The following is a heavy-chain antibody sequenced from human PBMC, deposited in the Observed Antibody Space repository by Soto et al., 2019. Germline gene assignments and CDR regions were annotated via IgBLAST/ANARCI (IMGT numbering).Heavy chain of an antibody. D-gene: IGHD6-19*01. CDR2: IYPGDSDT. Sequence: PGESLKISCKGSGYTFTSYWIAWVRQMPGKGLEWMGIIYPGDSDTRYSPSFKGQVSISADKSIRTAYLQWSSLKASDTAMYYCARQDGSALYYFDYWGQGTLVTVSS. CDR1: GYTFTSYW. CDR3: ARQDGSALYYFDY. V-gene: IGHV5-51*01. J-gene: IGHJ4*02.